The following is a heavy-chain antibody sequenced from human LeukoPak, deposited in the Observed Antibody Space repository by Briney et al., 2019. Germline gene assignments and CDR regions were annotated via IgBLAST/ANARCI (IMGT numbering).Heavy chain of an antibody. Sequence: SETLSLTCTVSGGSISSSSYHWGWIRQPPGKGLEWIGSIYYSGSTYYNPSLKSRVTISVDTSKNQFSLKLSSVTAADTAVYYCASTTGTTDYWGQGTLVTVPS. V-gene: IGHV4-39*01. CDR2: IYYSGST. CDR1: GGSISSSSYH. D-gene: IGHD1-1*01. J-gene: IGHJ4*02. CDR3: ASTTGTTDY.